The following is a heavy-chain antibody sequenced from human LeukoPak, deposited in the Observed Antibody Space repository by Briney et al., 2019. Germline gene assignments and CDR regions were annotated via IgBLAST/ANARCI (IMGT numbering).Heavy chain of an antibody. Sequence: SETLSLTCTVSGGSISSSSYYWGWIRQPPGKGLEWIGSIYYSGSTYYNPSLKSRVTISVDTSKNQFSLKLSSVTAADTAVYYCARVMRGSGIYWGQGTLVTVSS. D-gene: IGHD3-10*01. J-gene: IGHJ4*02. CDR3: ARVMRGSGIY. V-gene: IGHV4-39*07. CDR1: GGSISSSSYY. CDR2: IYYSGST.